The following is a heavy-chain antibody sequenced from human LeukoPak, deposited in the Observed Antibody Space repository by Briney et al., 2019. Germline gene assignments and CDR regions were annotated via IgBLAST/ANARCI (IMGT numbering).Heavy chain of an antibody. CDR3: ARHWGADPGELGY. Sequence: GESLKISCKGSGYSFTSYWIGWVRQMPGKGLEWMGIIYPGDSDTRYSPSFQGQVTISANKSISTAYLQWSSLKALDTAIYYCARHWGADPGELGYWGQGTLVTVSS. CDR1: GYSFTSYW. V-gene: IGHV5-51*01. D-gene: IGHD1-26*01. J-gene: IGHJ4*02. CDR2: IYPGDSDT.